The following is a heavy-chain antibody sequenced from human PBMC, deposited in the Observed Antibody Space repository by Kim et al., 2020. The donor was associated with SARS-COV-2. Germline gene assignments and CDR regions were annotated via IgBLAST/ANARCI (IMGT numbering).Heavy chain of an antibody. CDR3: ARHGRDSGSQYGSCFDI. J-gene: IGHJ3*02. CDR1: GVSISSTSYY. D-gene: IGHD1-26*01. CDR2: SCYSGTT. Sequence: SETLSLTCTVSGVSISSTSYYWDWLHQPPRKGLEWIGASCYSGTTYYNPSLKSRVTTSIDTSKNQFSLKLSSVTDADTAVYFCARHGRDSGSQYGSCFDIWGQGTLVTVSS. V-gene: IGHV4-39*01.